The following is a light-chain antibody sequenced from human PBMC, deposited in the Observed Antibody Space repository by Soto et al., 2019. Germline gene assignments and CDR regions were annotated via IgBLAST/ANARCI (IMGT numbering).Light chain of an antibody. CDR2: DVS. CDR1: SSVVGSYNS. Sequence: QSALTQPASVSGSPGQSITISCTGTSSVVGSYNSVSWYQQHPGKAPKVMIYDVSNRPSGVSNRFSGSKSGNTASLTISGLQAEDEADYYCGSYTSSSTLVFGGGTKVTVL. CDR3: GSYTSSSTLV. V-gene: IGLV2-14*01. J-gene: IGLJ2*01.